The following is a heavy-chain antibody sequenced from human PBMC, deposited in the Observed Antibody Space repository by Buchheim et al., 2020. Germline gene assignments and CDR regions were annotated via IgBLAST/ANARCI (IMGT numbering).Heavy chain of an antibody. D-gene: IGHD2-21*02. V-gene: IGHV3-30-3*01. Sequence: QVQLVESGGGVVQPGRSLRLSCAASGFTFSSYAMHWVRQAPGKGLEWVAVISYDGSNKYYADSVKGRFTISRDNSTNTLYLQMNSLRAEDTAVYYCARDRDCGGDCYIFYYYYYGMDVWGQGTT. CDR2: ISYDGSNK. CDR1: GFTFSSYA. J-gene: IGHJ6*02. CDR3: ARDRDCGGDCYIFYYYYYGMDV.